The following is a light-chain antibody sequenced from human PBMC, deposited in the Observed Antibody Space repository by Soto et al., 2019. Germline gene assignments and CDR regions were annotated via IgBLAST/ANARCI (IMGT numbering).Light chain of an antibody. Sequence: DIQMTQSPSTLPASVRDRVTITCRASQSISSWLAWYQQKPGKAPKLLIYDASSLESGVPSRFSGSGSGTEFTLTISSLQPDDFATYYCQQYNSYPITFGQGTRLEIK. CDR3: QQYNSYPIT. V-gene: IGKV1-5*01. CDR1: QSISSW. J-gene: IGKJ5*01. CDR2: DAS.